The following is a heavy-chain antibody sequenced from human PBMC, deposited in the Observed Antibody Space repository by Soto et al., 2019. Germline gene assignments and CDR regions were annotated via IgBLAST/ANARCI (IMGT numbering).Heavy chain of an antibody. CDR3: ERGRFTMIAPDAFDI. CDR2: MNPNSGNT. Sequence: ASVKVSCKASGYTFTSYDINWVRQATGQGLEWMGWMNPNSGNTGYAQKFQGRVTMTRNTSISTAYMELSSLRSEDTAVYYCERGRFTMIAPDAFDIWGQGTMVTVSS. CDR1: GYTFTSYD. V-gene: IGHV1-8*01. D-gene: IGHD3-22*01. J-gene: IGHJ3*02.